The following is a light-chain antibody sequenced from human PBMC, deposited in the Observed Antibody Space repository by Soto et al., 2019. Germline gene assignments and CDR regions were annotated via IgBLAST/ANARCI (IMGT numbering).Light chain of an antibody. J-gene: IGKJ5*01. CDR2: DAF. CDR3: QQRIKWPIT. Sequence: EIVLTQSPATLSLSPGERATLSCRASQSVSSYLAWYQQKPGQAPRLLIYDAFNRATGTPARFSGSGSGTDFTLTISSLEPADSAVYYCQQRIKWPITFGQGTRLEIK. V-gene: IGKV3-11*01. CDR1: QSVSSY.